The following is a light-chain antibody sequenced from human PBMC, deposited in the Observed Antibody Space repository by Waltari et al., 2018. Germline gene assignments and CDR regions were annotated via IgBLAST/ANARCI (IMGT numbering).Light chain of an antibody. CDR1: SLGVGRFDL. CDR3: CSYGGSSTFVI. CDR2: QVS. V-gene: IGLV2-23*02. J-gene: IGLJ2*01. Sequence: QSALTQPASVSGSPGPSFTLSCTGTSLGVGRFDLVSWYQQHPNKAPKLMIYQVSKRPSGLSNRFSGSKSGNTASLTISGLQAEDEAEYYCCSYGGSSTFVIFGGGTKLTVL.